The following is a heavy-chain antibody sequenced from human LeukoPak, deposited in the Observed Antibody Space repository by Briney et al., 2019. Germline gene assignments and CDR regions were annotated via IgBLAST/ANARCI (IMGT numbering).Heavy chain of an antibody. CDR3: ARVRWGGLYYFDY. Sequence: GGSLRLSCAASGFTFDDYAMHWVRQAPGKGLEWVSGISWNSGSIGYADSVKGRFTISRDNAKNTLYLQMNSLRAEDTAVYYCARVRWGGLYYFDYWGQGTLVTVSS. J-gene: IGHJ4*02. D-gene: IGHD3-16*01. V-gene: IGHV3-9*01. CDR2: ISWNSGSI. CDR1: GFTFDDYA.